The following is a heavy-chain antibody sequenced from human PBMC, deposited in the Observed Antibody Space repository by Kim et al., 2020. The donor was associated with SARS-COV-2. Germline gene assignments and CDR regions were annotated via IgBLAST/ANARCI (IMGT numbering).Heavy chain of an antibody. CDR1: GGTFSSYA. V-gene: IGHV1-69*13. Sequence: SVKVSCKASGGTFSSYAISWVRQAPGQGLEWMGGIIPIFGTANYAQKFQGRVTITADESTSTAYMELSSLRSEDTAVYYCARVAVGYSYGAQSHFDLWGRGTLVTVSS. CDR3: ARVAVGYSYGAQSHFDL. J-gene: IGHJ2*01. D-gene: IGHD5-18*01. CDR2: IIPIFGTA.